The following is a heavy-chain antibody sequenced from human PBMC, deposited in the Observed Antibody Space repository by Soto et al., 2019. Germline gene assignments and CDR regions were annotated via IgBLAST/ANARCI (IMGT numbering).Heavy chain of an antibody. CDR3: AIAGTTTTVFYSLSFHA. Sequence: ASVKVSCKASGYTFTSYYMHWVRQAPGQGLEWMGIINPSGGSTSYAQKFQGRVTMTRDTSTSTVYMELSSLRSEDTAVYYCAIAGTTTTVFYSLSFHASRQRTL. V-gene: IGHV1-46*03. J-gene: IGHJ5*02. CDR2: INPSGGST. CDR1: GYTFTSYY. D-gene: IGHD1-1*01.